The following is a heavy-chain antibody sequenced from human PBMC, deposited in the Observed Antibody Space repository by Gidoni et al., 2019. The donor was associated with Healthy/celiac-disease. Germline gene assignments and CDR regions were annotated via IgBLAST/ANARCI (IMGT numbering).Heavy chain of an antibody. V-gene: IGHV1-69*01. Sequence: QVQLVQSGAEVKKPGSSVKVSCKASGGTFRSYAISWVRQAPGQGLEWMGGIIPIFGTANYAQKFQGRVTITADESTSTAYMELSSLRSEDTAVYYCADGRYYYGSGSYYKGYYYGMDVWGKGTTVTVSS. CDR1: GGTFRSYA. CDR2: IIPIFGTA. J-gene: IGHJ6*04. D-gene: IGHD3-10*01. CDR3: ADGRYYYGSGSYYKGYYYGMDV.